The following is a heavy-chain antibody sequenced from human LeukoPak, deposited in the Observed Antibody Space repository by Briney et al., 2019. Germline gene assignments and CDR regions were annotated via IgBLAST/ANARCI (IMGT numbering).Heavy chain of an antibody. J-gene: IGHJ4*02. CDR3: AKEAYFLDY. V-gene: IGHV3-33*06. Sequence: GSLRLSCAASGFTFSSYGMHWVRQAPGKGLEWVAVIWYDGSNKYYADSVKDRFTISRDNSKNTLYLQMNSLRAEDTAVYYCAKEAYFLDYWGQGTLVTVSS. CDR1: GFTFSSYG. CDR2: IWYDGSNK. D-gene: IGHD3-10*01.